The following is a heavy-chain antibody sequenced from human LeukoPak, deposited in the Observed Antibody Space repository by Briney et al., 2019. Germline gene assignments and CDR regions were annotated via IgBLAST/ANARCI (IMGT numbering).Heavy chain of an antibody. D-gene: IGHD3-16*01. CDR3: ASGPLMLHAGYYGMDV. Sequence: PSETLSLTCTVSGGSVSSGSYYWSWIRQPPGKGLEWIGYIYYSGSTNYNPSLKSRVTISVDTSKNQFSLKLSSVTAADTAVYYCASGPLMLHAGYYGMDVWGQGTTVTVSS. CDR2: IYYSGST. J-gene: IGHJ6*02. CDR1: GGSVSSGSYY. V-gene: IGHV4-61*01.